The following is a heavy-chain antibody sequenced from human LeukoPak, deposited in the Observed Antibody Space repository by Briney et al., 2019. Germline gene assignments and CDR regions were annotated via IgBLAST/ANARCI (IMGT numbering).Heavy chain of an antibody. J-gene: IGHJ4*02. D-gene: IGHD6-13*01. CDR3: ARDSSSTRPFDY. CDR1: GGSISSSSYY. V-gene: IGHV4-39*07. Sequence: SETLSLTCTVSGGSISSSSYYWGWIRQPPGKGLEWIGSIYYSGSTYYNPSLKSRVTILVDKSKNQFSLKLSSVTAADTAVYYCARDSSSTRPFDYWGQGTLVTVSS. CDR2: IYYSGST.